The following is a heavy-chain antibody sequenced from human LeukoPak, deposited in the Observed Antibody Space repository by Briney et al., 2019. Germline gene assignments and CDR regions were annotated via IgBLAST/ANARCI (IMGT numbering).Heavy chain of an antibody. J-gene: IGHJ3*02. CDR3: ARFGYYYGSGRNQAFDI. Sequence: ASVKVSCKASGYTFTSYVITWVRQAPGQGLEWMEWISAYNGNTNYAQKLQGRVTMTTDTSTSTAYMELRSLRSDDTAVYYCARFGYYYGSGRNQAFDIWGQGTMVTVSS. V-gene: IGHV1-18*01. CDR2: ISAYNGNT. D-gene: IGHD3-10*01. CDR1: GYTFTSYV.